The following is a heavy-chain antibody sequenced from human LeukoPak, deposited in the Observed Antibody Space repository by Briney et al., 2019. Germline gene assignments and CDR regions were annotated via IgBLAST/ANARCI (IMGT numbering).Heavy chain of an antibody. D-gene: IGHD2-8*01. V-gene: IGHV1-69*05. CDR2: IIPIFGTA. CDR1: GGTFSSYA. J-gene: IGHJ3*02. CDR3: ASRSTPDIVLPHEAFDI. Sequence: GASVKVSCKAPGGTFSSYAISWVRQAPGQGLEWMGGIIPIFGTANYAQKFQGRVTITTDESTSTAYMELSSLRSEDTAVYYCASRSTPDIVLPHEAFDIWGQGTMVTVSS.